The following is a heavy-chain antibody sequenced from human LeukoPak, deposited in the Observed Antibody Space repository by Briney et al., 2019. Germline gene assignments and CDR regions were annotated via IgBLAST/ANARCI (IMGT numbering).Heavy chain of an antibody. V-gene: IGHV3-23*01. D-gene: IGHD1-1*01. Sequence: PGGSLRLSCAASGFTFSRYVMSWVRQAPGKGLEWVSTISASDATTHYADSVKGRFTISRDNSKNTLHLQMNSLRVEDTAVYYCVTRGTTATKYIEHWGQGTQVTVSS. CDR2: ISASDATT. J-gene: IGHJ4*02. CDR3: VTRGTTATKYIEH. CDR1: GFTFSRYV.